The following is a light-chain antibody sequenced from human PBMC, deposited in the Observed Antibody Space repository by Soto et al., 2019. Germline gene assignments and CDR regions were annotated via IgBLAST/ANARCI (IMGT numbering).Light chain of an antibody. CDR2: GAS. V-gene: IGKV3-20*01. Sequence: EIVMTQSPATLSLSPGERATLSCRASQSVSSNLAWYQQKPGQAPRLFIYGASSRATGIPDRFSGTGPGTDFTLTISRLEPEDFAVYYCQHYGSSPRAFGQGTKVDI. CDR3: QHYGSSPRA. CDR1: QSVSSN. J-gene: IGKJ1*01.